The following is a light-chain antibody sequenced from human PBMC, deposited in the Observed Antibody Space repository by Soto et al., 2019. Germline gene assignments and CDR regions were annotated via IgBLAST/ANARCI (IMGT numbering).Light chain of an antibody. CDR3: HQYNIWPPIT. Sequence: EIVMTQSPATLSVSPGERATLSCRASQSVSSNLAWYQQKPGQAPRLLIYGASTRATGIPARFSGSRSGTEFTLTFSSLQSEDFAVYYCHQYNIWPPITFGLSTRLEI. CDR1: QSVSSN. V-gene: IGKV3-15*01. CDR2: GAS. J-gene: IGKJ5*01.